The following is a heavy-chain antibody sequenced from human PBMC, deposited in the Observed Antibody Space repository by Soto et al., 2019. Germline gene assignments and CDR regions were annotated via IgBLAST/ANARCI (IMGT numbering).Heavy chain of an antibody. J-gene: IGHJ4*02. V-gene: IGHV1-18*01. D-gene: IGHD1-26*01. CDR1: GYTFTSYG. Sequence: QVQLVQSGAEVKKPGASVKVSCKASGYTFTSYGISWVRQAPGQGLEWMGCFNAYNGNTHSSQKLQGRVTMTTDTSTSTAYMELRRLRSDDTAVYCCARTLPPIDYWGQGTLVTVSS. CDR2: FNAYNGNT. CDR3: ARTLPPIDY.